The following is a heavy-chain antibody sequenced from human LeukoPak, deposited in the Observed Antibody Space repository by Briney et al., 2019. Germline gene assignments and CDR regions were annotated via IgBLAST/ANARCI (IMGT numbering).Heavy chain of an antibody. J-gene: IGHJ4*02. CDR2: MSGSGGIT. CDR3: ARDSTYGDFDY. V-gene: IGHV3-23*01. CDR1: GFTFSSYA. D-gene: IGHD3-10*01. Sequence: GGSLRLSCAASGFTFSSYAMSWVRQAPGKGLEWVSGMSGSGGITYYADSVKGRFTISRDNAKNSLYLQMNSLRAEDTAVYYCARDSTYGDFDYWGQGTLVTVSS.